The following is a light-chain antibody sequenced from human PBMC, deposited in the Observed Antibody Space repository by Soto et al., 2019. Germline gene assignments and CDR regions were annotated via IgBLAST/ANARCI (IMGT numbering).Light chain of an antibody. CDR2: GAS. V-gene: IGKV3-15*01. Sequence: EIVMTQSPGTLSVSPGERVTLSCRASYIITSDLAWYQHKPGQTPRLLIHGASNRATGIPVRFSGAGSGTEFTLTISSLQSEDFGFYYCHQYNKWPQTFAQGTRLEIK. CDR3: HQYNKWPQT. J-gene: IGKJ5*01. CDR1: YIITSD.